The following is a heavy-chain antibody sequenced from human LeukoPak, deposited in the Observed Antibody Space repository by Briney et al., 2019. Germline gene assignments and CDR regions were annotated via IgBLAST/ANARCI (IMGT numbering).Heavy chain of an antibody. CDR2: INPNSGGT. CDR1: GYTFTDYY. D-gene: IGHD3-22*01. J-gene: IGHJ4*02. Sequence: ASVKVSCKASGYTFTDYYMHWVRQAPGQGLEWMGRINPNSGGTNYAQKFQGRVTMTRDTSISTAYMELSRLRFDDTAVYYCARAYYYDSSGYPDYFDYWGQGTLVTVSS. V-gene: IGHV1-2*06. CDR3: ARAYYYDSSGYPDYFDY.